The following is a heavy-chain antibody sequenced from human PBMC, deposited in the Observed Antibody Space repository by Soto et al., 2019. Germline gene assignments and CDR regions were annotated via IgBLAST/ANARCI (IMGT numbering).Heavy chain of an antibody. J-gene: IGHJ6*02. D-gene: IGHD6-13*01. CDR2: ISWNSGSI. CDR1: GFTFDDYA. Sequence: PGGSLRLSCAASGFTFDDYAMHWVRQAPGKGLEWVSGISWNSGSIGYAGSVKGRFTISRDNAKNSLYLQMNSLRAEDTALYYCAKGGIAAAGKSAYYYGMDVWGQGTTVTVSS. V-gene: IGHV3-9*01. CDR3: AKGGIAAAGKSAYYYGMDV.